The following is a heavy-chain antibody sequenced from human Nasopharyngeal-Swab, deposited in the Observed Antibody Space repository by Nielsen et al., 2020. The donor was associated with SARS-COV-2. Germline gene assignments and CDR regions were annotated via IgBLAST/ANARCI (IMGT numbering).Heavy chain of an antibody. CDR2: ISDNGGST. J-gene: IGHJ6*02. V-gene: IGHV3-23*01. CDR1: GFTLSSYA. Sequence: GGSLRLSCEASGFTLSSYAMTWVRQAPGKGLEWVSGISDNGGSTNYAGSVKGRFTISRDESKNTVYLQMNSLRAEDSVIYYCAKGGHCGGGSCYSLPYNYYFGMDVWGQGTTVTVSS. CDR3: AKGGHCGGGSCYSLPYNYYFGMDV. D-gene: IGHD2-15*01.